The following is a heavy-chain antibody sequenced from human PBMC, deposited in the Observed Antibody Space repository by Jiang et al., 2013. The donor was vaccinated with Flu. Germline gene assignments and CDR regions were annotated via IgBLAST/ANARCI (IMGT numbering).Heavy chain of an antibody. CDR1: GFTFSSYW. CDR3: ARDCSSTSCSFDY. CDR2: IKQDGSEK. V-gene: IGHV3-7*03. D-gene: IGHD2-2*01. J-gene: IGHJ4*02. Sequence: VQLVESGGGLVQPGGSLRLSCAASGFTFSSYWMSWVRQAPGKGLEWVANIKQDGSEKYYVDSVKGRFTTSRDNAKNSLYLQMNSLRAEDTAVYYCARDCSSTSCSFDYWGQGTLVTVSS.